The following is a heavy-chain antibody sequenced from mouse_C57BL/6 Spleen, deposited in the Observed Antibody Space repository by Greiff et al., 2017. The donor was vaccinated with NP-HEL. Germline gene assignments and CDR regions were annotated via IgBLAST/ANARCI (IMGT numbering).Heavy chain of an antibody. V-gene: IGHV1-22*01. CDR2: INPNNGGT. Sequence: VKPGASVKMSCKASGYTFTDYNMHWVKQSHGKSLEWIGYINPNNGGTSYNQKFKGKATLTVNKSSSTAYMELRSLTSEDSAVYYCANPFPDGYSYFDYWGQGTTLTVSS. J-gene: IGHJ2*01. CDR3: ANPFPDGYSYFDY. CDR1: GYTFTDYN. D-gene: IGHD2-3*01.